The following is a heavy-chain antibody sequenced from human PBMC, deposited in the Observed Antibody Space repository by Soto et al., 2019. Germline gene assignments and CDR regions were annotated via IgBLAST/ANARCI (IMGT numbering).Heavy chain of an antibody. CDR1: GFTFSSYW. CDR2: IKQDGSEK. V-gene: IGHV3-7*01. D-gene: IGHD2-15*01. J-gene: IGHJ6*03. CDR3: ARTDCSGGSCPYYYYYYYMDV. Sequence: EVQLVESGGGLVQPGGSLRLSCAASGFTFSSYWMSWVRQAPGKGLEWMANIKQDGSEKYYVDSVKGRFTISRDNAKNSLYLQMNSLRAEDTAVYYCARTDCSGGSCPYYYYYYYMDVWGKGTTVTVSS.